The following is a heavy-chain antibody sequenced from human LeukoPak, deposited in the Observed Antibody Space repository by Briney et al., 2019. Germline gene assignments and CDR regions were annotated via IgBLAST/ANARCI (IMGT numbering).Heavy chain of an antibody. V-gene: IGHV3-74*03. CDR2: INRDGSTT. J-gene: IGHJ4*02. CDR1: GFTFSNYW. CDR3: ARDKKSGESSETDY. D-gene: IGHD3-10*01. Sequence: PGGSLRLSCAASGFTFSNYWVHWVRQAPGKGLVWVSRINRDGSTTKYADSVKGRFTVSRDNAKNTLNLQMNSLRAEDTAVYYCARDKKSGESSETDYWGQGTLVTVSS.